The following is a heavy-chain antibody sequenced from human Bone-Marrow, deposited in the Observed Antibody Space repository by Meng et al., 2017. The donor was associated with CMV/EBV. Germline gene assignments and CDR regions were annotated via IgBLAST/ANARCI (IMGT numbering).Heavy chain of an antibody. J-gene: IGHJ5*02. V-gene: IGHV3-74*01. CDR1: GFIFSTYW. D-gene: IGHD3-3*01. CDR2: INSDESST. CDR3: AMVFLSGYSLDWFDP. Sequence: GESLKISCAASGFIFSTYWMHWVRQAPGKGLVWVSRINSDESSTSHADSVKGRFTISRDNSKNTLYPQMNSLRVEDTAVYYCAMVFLSGYSLDWFDPWGQGTLVTVSS.